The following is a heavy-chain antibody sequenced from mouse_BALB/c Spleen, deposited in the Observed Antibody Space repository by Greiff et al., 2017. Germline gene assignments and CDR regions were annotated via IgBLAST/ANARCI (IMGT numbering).Heavy chain of an antibody. CDR3: ARGFYGNGYAMDY. J-gene: IGHJ4*01. CDR2: INSNGGST. CDR1: GFTFSSYG. Sequence: EVKLVESGGGLVQPGGSLKLSCAASGFTFSSYGMSWVRQTPDKRLELVATINSNGGSTYYPDSVKGRSTISRDNAKNTLYLQMSSLKSEDTAMYYCARGFYGNGYAMDYWGQGTSVTVSS. V-gene: IGHV5-6-3*01. D-gene: IGHD2-1*01.